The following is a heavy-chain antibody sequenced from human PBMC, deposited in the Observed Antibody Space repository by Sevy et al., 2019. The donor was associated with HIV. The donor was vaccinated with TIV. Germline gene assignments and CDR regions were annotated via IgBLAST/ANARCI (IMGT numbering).Heavy chain of an antibody. J-gene: IGHJ4*02. CDR2: IYSDGNT. Sequence: GGSLRLSCAASGFIVSSYYMSWVRQAPGKGLEWVSVIYSDGNTYYADSVKGRFTISRDNPKNTLYLQMNRLRSGDTAVYHCTKGGSGSSGPGHWGRGTLVTVSS. D-gene: IGHD3-16*01. V-gene: IGHV3-53*01. CDR1: GFIVSSYY. CDR3: TKGGSGSSGPGH.